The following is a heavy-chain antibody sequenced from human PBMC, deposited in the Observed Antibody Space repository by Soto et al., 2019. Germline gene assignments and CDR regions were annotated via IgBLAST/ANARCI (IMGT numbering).Heavy chain of an antibody. D-gene: IGHD6-6*01. J-gene: IGHJ6*02. CDR2: IFPKTGVT. CDR1: EYTFTDYY. CDR3: ARDRSTTKLVNYYYAMDV. Sequence: GASVKVSCKASEYTFTDYYIHYVRQAPGQGLEWMGWIFPKTGVTNYAQNFQGRVTMTRDTSISTAYMELSRLSSDGTAVYYCARDRSTTKLVNYYYAMDVWGQGTTVTVYS. V-gene: IGHV1-2*02.